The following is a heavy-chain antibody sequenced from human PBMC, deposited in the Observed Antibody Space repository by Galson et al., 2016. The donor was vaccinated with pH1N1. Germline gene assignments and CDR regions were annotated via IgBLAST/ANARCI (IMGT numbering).Heavy chain of an antibody. V-gene: IGHV2-5*02. J-gene: IGHJ3*01. CDR3: AHREVMITNAFDF. D-gene: IGHD3-16*01. Sequence: LVKPTQTLTLTCTFSGFSISSSGMGVGWIRQPPGKALEWLAVIYWDDDKRYIPSLKSRLTITKDTSKNHVVLTMTNMDPMDTATYYCAHREVMITNAFDFWGQGTMVTVSS. CDR2: IYWDDDK. CDR1: GFSISSSGMG.